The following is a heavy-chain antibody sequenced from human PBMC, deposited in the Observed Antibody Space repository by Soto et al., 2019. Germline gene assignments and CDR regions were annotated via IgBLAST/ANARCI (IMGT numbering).Heavy chain of an antibody. Sequence: ETLTRACSVSGWSFSGYYLNGIRQPPGKGLEWIGCIYYSGSTNYNPSLKSRVTISVDTSKNQFSLKLSSVTAADTAVYYCARDTRGGGANWFDPWGQGTLVTVYS. CDR3: ARDTRGGGANWFDP. CDR2: IYYSGST. J-gene: IGHJ5*02. V-gene: IGHV4-59*01. D-gene: IGHD3-10*01. CDR1: GWSFSGYY.